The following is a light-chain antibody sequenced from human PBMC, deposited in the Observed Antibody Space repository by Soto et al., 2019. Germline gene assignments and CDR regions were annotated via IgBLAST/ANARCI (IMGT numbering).Light chain of an antibody. V-gene: IGLV2-14*01. CDR1: SSDVGGYNY. CDR3: SSYTSSSTYV. CDR2: EVS. J-gene: IGLJ1*01. Sequence: QSALTQPASVSGSPGQSITISCTGTSSDVGGYNYVSWYQQHPGKAPKLMIYEVSNRPSGVSNRFSGSKSGNTASLTISGLQAEDEAEYYCSSYTSSSTYVFGTGT.